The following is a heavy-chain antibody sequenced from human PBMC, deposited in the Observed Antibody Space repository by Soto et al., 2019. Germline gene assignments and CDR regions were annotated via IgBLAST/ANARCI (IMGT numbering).Heavy chain of an antibody. D-gene: IGHD5-18*01. J-gene: IGHJ5*02. V-gene: IGHV3-30*09. CDR1: GFTFNSYS. CDR3: ARGRGYSYGLDP. CDR2: VSTTGDNK. Sequence: PGGSLRLSCAASGFTFNSYSMHWVRQAPGKGLEWVAVVSTTGDNKFYADSMKGQFVISRDNSRNTVYLQMNSLRFEDTAVYYCARGRGYSYGLDPWGQGTLVTVS.